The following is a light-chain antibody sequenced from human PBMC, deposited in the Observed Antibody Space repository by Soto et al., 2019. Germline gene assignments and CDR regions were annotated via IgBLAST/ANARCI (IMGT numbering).Light chain of an antibody. J-gene: IGLJ1*01. V-gene: IGLV2-14*01. Sequence: QSVRSHPGSVCWSTGHSITISCTGTSSDVGGYDYVSWYQQHPGKAPKLMIYEVSNRPSGVSNRFSGSKSGSTASLTISGLQAEDEADYYCSSYTSSSTYVFGTGTKVTVL. CDR2: EVS. CDR1: SSDVGGYDY. CDR3: SSYTSSSTYV.